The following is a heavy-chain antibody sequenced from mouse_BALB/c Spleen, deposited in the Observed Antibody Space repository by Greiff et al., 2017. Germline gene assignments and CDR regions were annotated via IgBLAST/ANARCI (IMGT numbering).Heavy chain of an antibody. CDR1: GFTFSSYA. Sequence: EVMLVESGGGLVKPGGSLKLSCAASGFTFSSYAMSWVRQTPEKRLEWVASISSGGSTYYPDSVKGRFTISRDNARNILYLQMSSLRSEDTAMYYCARSRDWSYFDYWGQGTTLTVSS. CDR3: ARSRDWSYFDY. J-gene: IGHJ2*01. D-gene: IGHD3-1*01. CDR2: ISSGGST. V-gene: IGHV5-6-5*01.